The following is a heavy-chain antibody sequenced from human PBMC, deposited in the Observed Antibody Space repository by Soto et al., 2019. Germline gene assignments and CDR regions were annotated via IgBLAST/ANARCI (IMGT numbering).Heavy chain of an antibody. Sequence: QVQLVQSGAEVKKPGASVKVSCKASGYTFTSYDINWVRQATGQGLEWMGWMNPNSGNTGYAQKFQGRVTMTRNTAIRTAYMELSSLRSEDTAVYYCARAYYDFWSGYDYYYYGMDVWGQGTTVTVSS. J-gene: IGHJ6*02. D-gene: IGHD3-3*01. CDR2: MNPNSGNT. CDR3: ARAYYDFWSGYDYYYYGMDV. CDR1: GYTFTSYD. V-gene: IGHV1-8*01.